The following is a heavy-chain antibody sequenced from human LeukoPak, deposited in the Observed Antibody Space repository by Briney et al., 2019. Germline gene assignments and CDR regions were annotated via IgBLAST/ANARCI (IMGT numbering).Heavy chain of an antibody. D-gene: IGHD3-16*01. J-gene: IGHJ4*02. V-gene: IGHV3-74*01. CDR2: INSDGSST. Sequence: GGSLRLSCAASGFTFDDYGMSWVRQAPGKGLVWVSRINSDGSSTSYADSVKGRFTISRDNSKNTLYLQMNSLRAEDTAVYYCASRADYVWGSYMARGGYWGQGTLVTVSS. CDR3: ASRADYVWGSYMARGGY. CDR1: GFTFDDYG.